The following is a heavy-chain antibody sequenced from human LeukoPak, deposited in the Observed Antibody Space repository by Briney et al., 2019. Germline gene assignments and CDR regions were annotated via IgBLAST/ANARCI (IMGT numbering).Heavy chain of an antibody. CDR3: ARGPGAQYYYGSGSSNDV. D-gene: IGHD3-10*01. CDR2: IIPILGIA. Sequence: SVKVSCKASGGTFSSYAISWVRQAPGQGLEWMGRIIPILGIANYAQKFQGRVTITADKSTSTAYMELSSLRSEDTAVYYCARGPGAQYYYGSGSSNDVWGQGTTVTVSS. V-gene: IGHV1-69*04. CDR1: GGTFSSYA. J-gene: IGHJ6*02.